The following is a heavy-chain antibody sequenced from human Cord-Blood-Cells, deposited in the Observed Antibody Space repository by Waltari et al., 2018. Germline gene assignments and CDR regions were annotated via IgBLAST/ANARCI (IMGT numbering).Heavy chain of an antibody. CDR2: IYYSGST. D-gene: IGHD7-27*01. J-gene: IGHJ4*02. V-gene: IGHV4-39*01. Sequence: QLQLQESGPGLVKPSATLSLTCTVSGGSISSSSYYWGWIRQPPGKGLEWIGSIYYSGSTYYNPSLKSRVTISVDTSKNQFSLKLSSVTAADTAVYYCARLALTGAYYFDYWGQGTLVTVSS. CDR1: GGSISSSSYY. CDR3: ARLALTGAYYFDY.